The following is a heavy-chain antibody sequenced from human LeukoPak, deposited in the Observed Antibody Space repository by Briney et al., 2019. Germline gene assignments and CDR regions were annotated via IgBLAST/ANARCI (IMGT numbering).Heavy chain of an antibody. CDR3: ARDSSYRGRYYDSSGPGRSLSPDYFDY. D-gene: IGHD3-22*01. CDR2: INPNSGGT. V-gene: IGHV1-2*04. J-gene: IGHJ4*02. Sequence: GASVKVSCKASGYTFTGYYMHWVRQAPGQGLEWMGWINPNSGGTNYAQKFQGWVTMTRDTSISTAYMELSRLRSDDTAVYYCARDSSYRGRYYDSSGPGRSLSPDYFDYWGQGTLVTVSS. CDR1: GYTFTGYY.